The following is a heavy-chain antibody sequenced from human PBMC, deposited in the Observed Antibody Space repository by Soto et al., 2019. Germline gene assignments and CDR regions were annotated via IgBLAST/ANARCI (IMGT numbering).Heavy chain of an antibody. CDR1: GFTFSRHA. J-gene: IGHJ3*02. D-gene: IGHD2-2*01. CDR3: ARDRAGYCSSTSCYDAFDI. Sequence: PGGSLRLSCAASGFTFSRHAMSWVRQAPGKGLEWVSAITGSGGSTYYADSVKGRFTISRDNSKNTLYLQMNSLIAEDTAVYYCARDRAGYCSSTSCYDAFDIWGQGTMVTVSS. CDR2: ITGSGGST. V-gene: IGHV3-23*01.